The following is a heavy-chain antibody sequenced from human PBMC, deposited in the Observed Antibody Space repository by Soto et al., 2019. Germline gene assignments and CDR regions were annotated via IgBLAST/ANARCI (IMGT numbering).Heavy chain of an antibody. CDR3: AKGPQVGATLRGAFDI. Sequence: GGSLRLSCAASGFTFSSYGMHWVRQAPGMGLEWVAVISYDGSNKYYADSVKGRFTISRDNSKNTLYLQMNSLRAEDTAVYYCAKGPQVGATLRGAFDIWGQGTMVTVSS. CDR1: GFTFSSYG. V-gene: IGHV3-30*18. D-gene: IGHD1-26*01. J-gene: IGHJ3*02. CDR2: ISYDGSNK.